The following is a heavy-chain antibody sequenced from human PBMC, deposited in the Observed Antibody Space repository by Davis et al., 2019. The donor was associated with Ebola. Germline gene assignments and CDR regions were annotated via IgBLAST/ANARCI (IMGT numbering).Heavy chain of an antibody. CDR1: GYTFTSYG. Sequence: AASVKVSCKASGYTFTSYGISWVRQAPGQGLEWMGWISAYNGNTNYAQKLQGRVTMTTDTSTSTAYMGLRSLRSDDTAGYYCARGGYSGYDSHFDYWGQGTLVTVSS. D-gene: IGHD5-12*01. V-gene: IGHV1-18*01. J-gene: IGHJ4*02. CDR2: ISAYNGNT. CDR3: ARGGYSGYDSHFDY.